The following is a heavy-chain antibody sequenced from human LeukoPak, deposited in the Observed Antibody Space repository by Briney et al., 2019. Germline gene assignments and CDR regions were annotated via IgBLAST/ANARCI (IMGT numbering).Heavy chain of an antibody. V-gene: IGHV1-46*01. Sequence: GASVKVSCKASGYTFTGYYMHWVRQAPGQGLEWMGMIIPSDGFTTYAQKFQGRLTMTRDMSTSTVYMELSSLRSEDTALYYCATAGRRLFGVLIPLSFDYWGQGTLVTVSS. D-gene: IGHD3-3*01. CDR2: IIPSDGFT. CDR3: ATAGRRLFGVLIPLSFDY. J-gene: IGHJ4*02. CDR1: GYTFTGYY.